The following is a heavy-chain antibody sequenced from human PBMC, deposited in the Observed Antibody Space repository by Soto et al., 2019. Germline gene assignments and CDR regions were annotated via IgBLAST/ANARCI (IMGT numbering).Heavy chain of an antibody. CDR3: AKVGYYYDSSGSDWVDY. J-gene: IGHJ4*02. D-gene: IGHD3-22*01. Sequence: QVQLVESGGGVVQPGRSLRLSCAASGFTFSSYGMHWVRQAPGKGLEWVAVISYDGSNKYYADSAKGRFTISRDNSKNTLYLQMNSLRAEDTAVYYCAKVGYYYDSSGSDWVDYWGQGTLVTVSS. CDR2: ISYDGSNK. V-gene: IGHV3-30*18. CDR1: GFTFSSYG.